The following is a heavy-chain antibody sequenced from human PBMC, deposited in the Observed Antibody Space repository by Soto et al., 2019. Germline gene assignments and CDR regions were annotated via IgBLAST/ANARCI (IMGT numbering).Heavy chain of an antibody. D-gene: IGHD6-6*01. CDR2: IWYDGSNK. CDR3: ARSRIAARLRGYFDY. V-gene: IGHV3-33*01. J-gene: IGHJ4*02. CDR1: GFTFSSYG. Sequence: QVQLVESGGGVVQPGRSLRLSCAASGFTFSSYGMHWVRQAPGKGLEWVAVIWYDGSNKYYADSVKGRFTISRDNSKNTLYLQMNSLRAEDTAVYYCARSRIAARLRGYFDYWGQGTLVTVSS.